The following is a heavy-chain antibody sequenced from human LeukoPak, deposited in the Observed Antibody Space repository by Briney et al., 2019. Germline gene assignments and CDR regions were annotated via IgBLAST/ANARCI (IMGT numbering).Heavy chain of an antibody. CDR2: IYHSGST. D-gene: IGHD4-11*01. J-gene: IGHJ4*02. CDR3: ARRYSNYFFDY. V-gene: IGHV4-39*07. Sequence: LTCTVSGGSISSGDYYWSWIRQPPGKGLEWIGNIYHSGSTYYNPSLKSRVTISVDTSKNQFSLKLSSVTAADTAVYYCARRYSNYFFDYWGQGTLVTVSS. CDR1: GGSISSGDYY.